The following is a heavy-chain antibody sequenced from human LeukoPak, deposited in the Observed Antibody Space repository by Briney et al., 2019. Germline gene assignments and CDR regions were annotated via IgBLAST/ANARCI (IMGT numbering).Heavy chain of an antibody. CDR1: GYTFTGYY. Sequence: ASVKVSCKASGYTFTGYYMHWVRQAPGQGLEWMGWINPNSGGTNYAQKFQGWVTMTRDTSISTAYMELNRLRSDDTAVYYCARAHSSTSPYYFDYWGQGTLVTVSS. CDR2: INPNSGGT. D-gene: IGHD2-2*01. V-gene: IGHV1-2*04. CDR3: ARAHSSTSPYYFDY. J-gene: IGHJ4*02.